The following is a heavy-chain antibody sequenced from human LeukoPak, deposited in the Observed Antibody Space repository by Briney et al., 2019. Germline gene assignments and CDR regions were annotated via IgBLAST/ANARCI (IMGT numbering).Heavy chain of an antibody. D-gene: IGHD3-3*01. V-gene: IGHV4-39*01. J-gene: IGHJ4*02. CDR1: GDSISSSNFY. Sequence: PSETLSLTCTVSGDSISSSNFYWGWIRQPPGKGLEWIGSIYYSGSTYYNPSLKSRVTISVDTSKNQFSLKLSSVTAADTAVYYCARHSRSGLAPDWGQGTLVTVSS. CDR3: ARHSRSGLAPD. CDR2: IYYSGST.